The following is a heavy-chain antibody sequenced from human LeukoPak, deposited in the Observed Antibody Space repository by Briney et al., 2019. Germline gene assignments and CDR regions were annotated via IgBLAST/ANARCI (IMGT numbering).Heavy chain of an antibody. V-gene: IGHV3-23*01. CDR3: AKGLYRTYNYLDY. J-gene: IGHJ4*02. D-gene: IGHD1-26*01. CDR1: GFSFSSYG. Sequence: GGSLRLSCAASGFSFSSYGMSWVRQAPEKGLEWVSTISGSGYSTDYADSVKGRFTSSRDNSKNTLYLQMNSLRAEDTAVYYCAKGLYRTYNYLDYWGQGSLVTVSS. CDR2: ISGSGYST.